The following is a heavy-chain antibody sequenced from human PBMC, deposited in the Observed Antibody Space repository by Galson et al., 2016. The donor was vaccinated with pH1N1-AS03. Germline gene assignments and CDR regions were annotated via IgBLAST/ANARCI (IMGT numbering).Heavy chain of an antibody. J-gene: IGHJ6*02. V-gene: IGHV1-69*13. Sequence: SVKVSCKAFGGTFGNYATSWVRQAPGQGLEWMGGISPIFGRVNYAQKFQGRVTITADVFTKTAYMELTSLGSEDTAVYYCARASDREILYYYYGMDVWGQGTTVTVSS. CDR2: ISPIFGRV. D-gene: IGHD2/OR15-2a*01. CDR1: GGTFGNYA. CDR3: ARASDREILYYYYGMDV.